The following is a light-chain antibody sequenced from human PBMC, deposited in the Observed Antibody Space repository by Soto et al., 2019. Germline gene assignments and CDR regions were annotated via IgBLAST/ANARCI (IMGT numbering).Light chain of an antibody. CDR2: YDS. V-gene: IGLV3-21*01. CDR3: QVWESSSDHVV. Sequence: SYELTQPPSVSVAPGKTARITCGGNNIGSKSVHWYQQKPGKAPVLVIYYDSDRPSGIPERFSGSNSGNTATLTISRVEAGDEAGYYCQVWESSSDHVVFGGGTKLTVL. J-gene: IGLJ2*01. CDR1: NIGSKS.